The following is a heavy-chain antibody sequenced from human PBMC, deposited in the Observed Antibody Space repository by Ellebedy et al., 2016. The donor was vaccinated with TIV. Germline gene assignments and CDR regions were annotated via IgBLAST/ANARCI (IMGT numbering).Heavy chain of an antibody. D-gene: IGHD2-21*02. Sequence: ASVKVSXKASGYTFTDYYIHWVRQAPGQGLEWMGCINPNSGDTDYAPKFQGRVTVTRDTSIGTAYMDLSRLRSDDTAVYFCARVLVTAQSDYWGQGTLVTVSS. CDR3: ARVLVTAQSDY. V-gene: IGHV1-2*02. CDR2: INPNSGDT. CDR1: GYTFTDYY. J-gene: IGHJ4*02.